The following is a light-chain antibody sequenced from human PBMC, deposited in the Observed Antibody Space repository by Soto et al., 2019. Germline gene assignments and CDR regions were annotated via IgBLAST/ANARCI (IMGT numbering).Light chain of an antibody. V-gene: IGLV2-14*01. J-gene: IGLJ2*01. Sequence: QSVLTQPASVSGSPGQSITISCTGTSSDVGGSNHVSWYQQHPGKAPKLMIYGVSNRPSGISNRVSGSKSGNTASLTISGLQAEDEADYYCSLYTSTTLVFGGGTKLTVL. CDR1: SSDVGGSNH. CDR3: SLYTSTTLV. CDR2: GVS.